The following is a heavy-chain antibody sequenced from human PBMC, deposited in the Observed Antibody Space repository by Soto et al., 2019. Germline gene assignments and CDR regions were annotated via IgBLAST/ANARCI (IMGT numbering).Heavy chain of an antibody. Sequence: QVQLVQSGAEVKKPGASVKVSCKASGYTFTSYGISWVRQAPGQGLEWMGWISAYNGNTNYAQKLQGRVTMTTDTSTSTAYMELRSVRSDDTAVYYCARDPAYFSAGIAAAGFDYWGQGTLVTVSS. CDR2: ISAYNGNT. V-gene: IGHV1-18*01. D-gene: IGHD6-13*01. CDR3: ARDPAYFSAGIAAAGFDY. J-gene: IGHJ4*02. CDR1: GYTFTSYG.